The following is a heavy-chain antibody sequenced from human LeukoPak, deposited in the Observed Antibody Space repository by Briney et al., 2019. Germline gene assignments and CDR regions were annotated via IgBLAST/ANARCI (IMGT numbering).Heavy chain of an antibody. CDR2: ISSSSSYI. J-gene: IGHJ3*02. CDR1: GFTFSSYS. D-gene: IGHD6-19*01. V-gene: IGHV3-21*01. Sequence: PGGSLRLSCVASGFTFSSYSMNWVRQAPGKVLEWVSSISSSSSYIYYADSVKGRFTISRDNAKNSLYLQMNSLRAEDTAVYYCARDGLYSSGWYEGDAFDIWGQGTMVTVSS. CDR3: ARDGLYSSGWYEGDAFDI.